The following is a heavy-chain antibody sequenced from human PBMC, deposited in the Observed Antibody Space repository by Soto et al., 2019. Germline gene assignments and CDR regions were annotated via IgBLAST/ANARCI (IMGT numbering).Heavy chain of an antibody. V-gene: IGHV3-23*01. Sequence: PGGSLRLSCEASGFTFNNYAMTWVRQTPGKGLQWVSTISGSGSSTFYADSVRGRFTISRDNSKNTLYLRMNSLRAEDTALYYCAKEKIASTVADFFDYWGQGTLVTVSS. CDR3: AKEKIASTVADFFDY. J-gene: IGHJ4*02. CDR2: ISGSGSST. D-gene: IGHD6-19*01. CDR1: GFTFNNYA.